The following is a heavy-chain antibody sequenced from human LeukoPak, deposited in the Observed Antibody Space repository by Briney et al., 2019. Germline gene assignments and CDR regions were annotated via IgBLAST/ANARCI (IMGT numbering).Heavy chain of an antibody. CDR2: IHYSGRT. Sequence: SQTLSLTCTVSGGSITSTDYYWNWLRQRPGTGLEWIGYIHYSGRTSHNPSLKSRVTLSLDTSENQFSLRLTSATAADTAVYYCARRLTGLPATNHFDYWGQGTLVTVSS. J-gene: IGHJ4*02. CDR1: GGSITSTDYY. D-gene: IGHD2-15*01. CDR3: ARRLTGLPATNHFDY. V-gene: IGHV4-31*03.